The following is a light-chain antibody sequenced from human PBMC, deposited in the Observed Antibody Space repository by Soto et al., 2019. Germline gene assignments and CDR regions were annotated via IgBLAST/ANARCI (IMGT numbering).Light chain of an antibody. CDR3: SSYTSSSSYV. CDR1: SSDVGGYKY. Sequence: QSALTQPASVSGSPGQSIAISCTGTSSDVGGYKYVSWYQQHPGKAPKLLIYDVSNRPSGVSDCFSGSKSGNTASPTISELQSEDEADYYCSSYTSSSSYVFGTGTKVTVL. CDR2: DVS. J-gene: IGLJ1*01. V-gene: IGLV2-14*01.